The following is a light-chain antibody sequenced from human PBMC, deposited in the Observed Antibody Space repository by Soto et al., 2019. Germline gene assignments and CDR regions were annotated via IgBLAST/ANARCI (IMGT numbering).Light chain of an antibody. V-gene: IGLV4-69*01. J-gene: IGLJ2*01. CDR3: QTGGTGIVI. CDR2: LNSDGSH. CDR1: SGHSNYA. Sequence: QLVLTQSPSASASLGASVKLTCTLSSGHSNYAIAWHQQQAEKGPRYLMKLNSDGSHHRGDGIPDRFSGSSSGAERYLTISNIQSEDEADYYCQTGGTGIVIFGGGTKVTVL.